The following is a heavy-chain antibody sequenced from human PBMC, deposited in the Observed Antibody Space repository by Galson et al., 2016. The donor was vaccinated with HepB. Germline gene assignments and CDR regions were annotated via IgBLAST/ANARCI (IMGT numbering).Heavy chain of an antibody. CDR1: GGSITSSNYF. Sequence: TLSLTCSVPGGSITSSNYFWDWIRQPPGKGLEWIGYIYYSGSTYYNPSLKSRVSISVDTSKNQFSLKVRSVTAADTAMYYCARRTDFWGQGTLVTVSS. V-gene: IGHV4-30-4*08. CDR2: IYYSGST. J-gene: IGHJ4*02. CDR3: ARRTDF. D-gene: IGHD2-2*01.